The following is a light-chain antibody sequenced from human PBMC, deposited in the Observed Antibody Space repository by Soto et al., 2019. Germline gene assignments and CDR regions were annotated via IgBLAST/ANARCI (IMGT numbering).Light chain of an antibody. J-gene: IGKJ1*01. CDR2: GAS. CDR1: QSVGSNY. CDR3: HQYGSRGT. V-gene: IGKV3-20*01. Sequence: EIVLTQSPGTLSLSPGDRATLSCRASQSVGSNYLAWYQQKPGQAPRLLISGASRRATGIPDRFSGSGSGTDFALTITRLEPEDFGVYYCHQYGSRGTFGQGTKVEIK.